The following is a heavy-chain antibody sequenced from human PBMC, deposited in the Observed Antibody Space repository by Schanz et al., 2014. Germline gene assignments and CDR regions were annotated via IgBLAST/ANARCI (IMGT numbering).Heavy chain of an antibody. Sequence: QVQLVESGGGVVQPGRSRRLSCEASGFTFSSYGMNWVRQAPGKGLEWVANIGYDGSEKYYVDSVKGRFTISRDNSKDTLYLQMSGLTPEDTAVYYCARGPIPIQGVPMDFWGQGTLVNVSS. CDR2: IGYDGSEK. CDR3: ARGPIPIQGVPMDF. D-gene: IGHD3-10*01. J-gene: IGHJ4*02. V-gene: IGHV3-33*08. CDR1: GFTFSSYG.